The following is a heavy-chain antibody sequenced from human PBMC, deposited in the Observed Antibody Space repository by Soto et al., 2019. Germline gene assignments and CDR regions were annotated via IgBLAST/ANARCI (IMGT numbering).Heavy chain of an antibody. Sequence: EVQLVESGGGLVQPGGCLRLSCAASGFTFSDHYMDWVRQAPGKGLEWVARTRNRANSYTTEYAASAKGRFTISRDNSKDSLYLQMNSMETEDTAVYYCTRSSGSYRYFDLWGRGTLVTVSS. CDR1: GFTFSDHY. D-gene: IGHD1-26*01. J-gene: IGHJ2*01. CDR2: TRNRANSYTT. CDR3: TRSSGSYRYFDL. V-gene: IGHV3-72*01.